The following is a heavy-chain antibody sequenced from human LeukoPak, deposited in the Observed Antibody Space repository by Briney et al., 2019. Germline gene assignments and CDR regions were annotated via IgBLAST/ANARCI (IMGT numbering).Heavy chain of an antibody. V-gene: IGHV4-39*01. D-gene: IGHD6-19*01. CDR1: GVSTTNGIYY. CDR3: AGHAEYSSGWHFYLDH. Sequence: SETLSLTCTVSGVSTTNGIYYWAWIRQSPGKGLEWIGSVHNVGSTYYNLSLRSRVTMSIDTSKNQFSLRLNSVTAADTAVYYCAGHAEYSSGWHFYLDHWGQGILVTVSS. CDR2: VHNVGST. J-gene: IGHJ4*02.